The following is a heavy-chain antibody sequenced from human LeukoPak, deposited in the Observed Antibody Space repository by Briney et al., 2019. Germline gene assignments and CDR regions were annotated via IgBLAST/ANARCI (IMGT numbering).Heavy chain of an antibody. CDR2: IDWDDDK. CDR1: GFSLSTSGMC. Sequence: SGPTLVNPTQTLTLTCTFSGFSLSTSGMCVSWIRQPPGKALEWLARIDWDDDKYYSTSLKTRLTISKDTSKNQVVLTMTNMDPVDTATYYCARNYYDSSGYYSPFQHWGQGTLVTVSS. J-gene: IGHJ1*01. V-gene: IGHV2-70*11. CDR3: ARNYYDSSGYYSPFQH. D-gene: IGHD3-22*01.